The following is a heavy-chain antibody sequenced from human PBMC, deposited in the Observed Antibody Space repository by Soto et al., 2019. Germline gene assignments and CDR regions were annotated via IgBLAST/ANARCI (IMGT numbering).Heavy chain of an antibody. CDR3: AMDDNYVTPTPQDV. V-gene: IGHV1-18*01. CDR2: ISPYSGNT. J-gene: IGHJ6*02. CDR1: GYIFVNYG. Sequence: QVQLVQSGDEVRKPGSSVKVSCKASGYIFVNYGIAWVRQAPGQGLGWMGWISPYSGNTHYASKVQGRLTITTYTSTSTGYMDLGSLTSGDTAVYYCAMDDNYVTPTPQDVWGQGTTVTVSS. D-gene: IGHD3-16*01.